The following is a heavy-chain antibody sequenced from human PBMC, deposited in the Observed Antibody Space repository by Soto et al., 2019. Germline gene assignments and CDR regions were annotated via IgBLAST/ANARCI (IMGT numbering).Heavy chain of an antibody. V-gene: IGHV4-30-2*01. CDR1: GGSISSGGYS. J-gene: IGHJ4*02. CDR3: ASSHAGAHITAAVH. Sequence: QLQLQESGSGLVKPSQTLSLTCAVSGGSISSGGYSWSWIRQPPGKVLEWIGYIYHSGSTYYNPPLKSRVTISVDRSKNPFSLKLSSVTAADTAVYYCASSHAGAHITAAVHWGQGTLVTVSS. D-gene: IGHD6-13*01. CDR2: IYHSGST.